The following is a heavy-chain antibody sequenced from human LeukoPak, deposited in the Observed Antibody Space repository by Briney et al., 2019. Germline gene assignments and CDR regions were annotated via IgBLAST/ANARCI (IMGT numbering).Heavy chain of an antibody. CDR3: ARYDYGDPIDY. CDR1: GYSISSGYY. V-gene: IGHV4-38-2*02. CDR2: IYHSGRT. J-gene: IGHJ4*02. Sequence: SETLSLTCTVAGYSISSGYYWGWIRPPPGKGLEWIGSIYHSGRTYYNPSLKSRVTISIDTSKNQFSLKLSSVTAADTAVYYCARYDYGDPIDYWGQGTLVTVSS. D-gene: IGHD4-17*01.